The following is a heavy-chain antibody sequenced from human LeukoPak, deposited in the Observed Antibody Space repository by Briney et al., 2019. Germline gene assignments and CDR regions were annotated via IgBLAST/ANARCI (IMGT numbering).Heavy chain of an antibody. CDR2: IYYSGST. Sequence: SETLSLTCTVAGGSISSSSYYRGWIRQPPGKGLEWIGSIYYSGSTYYNPSLKSRVTISVDTSKNQFSLKLSSVTAADTAVYYCARDRSILLWFGGHFDYWGQGTLVTVSS. V-gene: IGHV4-39*07. J-gene: IGHJ4*02. CDR3: ARDRSILLWFGGHFDY. CDR1: GGSISSSSYY. D-gene: IGHD3-10*01.